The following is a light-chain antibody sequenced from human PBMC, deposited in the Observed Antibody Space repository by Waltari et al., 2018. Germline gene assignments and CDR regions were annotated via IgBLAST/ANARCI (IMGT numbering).Light chain of an antibody. CDR3: QQYASSRT. CDR1: QTVTSNY. V-gene: IGKV3-20*01. J-gene: IGKJ1*01. CDR2: GAS. Sequence: DIVLAQSPGTLSLSPGERATLSGRASQTVTSNYLSWYQQKPGQAPRLLIFGASSRATGIPDRFSGSGSGTDFTLTITRLEPEDFAVYYCQQYASSRTFGQGTRVEIK.